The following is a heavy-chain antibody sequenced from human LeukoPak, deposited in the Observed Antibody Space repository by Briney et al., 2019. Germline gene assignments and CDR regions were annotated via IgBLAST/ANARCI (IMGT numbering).Heavy chain of an antibody. CDR1: GFTFNNAW. Sequence: GGSLRLSCAASGFTFNNAWMNWVHQAPGKGLEWVGRIKSKNVGGTTDYAAPVKGRFTISRDDSKNTVYLQMNSLKIEDTAVYYCTSHAAFDPWGQGTLVTVSS. V-gene: IGHV3-15*01. CDR2: IKSKNVGGTT. J-gene: IGHJ5*02. CDR3: TSHAAFDP.